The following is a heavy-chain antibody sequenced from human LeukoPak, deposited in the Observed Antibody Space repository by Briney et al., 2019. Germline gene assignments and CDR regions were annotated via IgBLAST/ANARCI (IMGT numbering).Heavy chain of an antibody. J-gene: IGHJ4*02. CDR2: IRSKGYGGTT. V-gene: IGHV3-49*03. D-gene: IGHD3-10*01. CDR1: GFTFGDYA. CDR3: TRDLRLLLIRGVAADY. Sequence: GGSLRLSCTASGFTFGDYAMSWFRQAPGKGLEWVGFIRSKGYGGTTEYGASVQGRFTISRDDSKSIAYLQMNSLRTDDTAVYYCTRDLRLLLIRGVAADYWGQGTLVTVSS.